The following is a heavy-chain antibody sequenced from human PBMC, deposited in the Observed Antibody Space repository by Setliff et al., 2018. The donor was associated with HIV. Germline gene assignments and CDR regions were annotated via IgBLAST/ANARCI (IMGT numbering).Heavy chain of an antibody. CDR1: SYSITDGNY. J-gene: IGHJ4*02. CDR3: ARDRALRFSKSPSFNYFDV. Sequence: SETLSLTCLVFSYSITDGNYWGWIRQSPGKGLEWIGSIYSTGHTYYNPSPKRRLTMSVDTAKNRFSLKLTSVTAADTAVYYCARDRALRFSKSPSFNYFDVWGQGALVTAPQ. D-gene: IGHD3-10*01. V-gene: IGHV4-38-2*02. CDR2: IYSTGHT.